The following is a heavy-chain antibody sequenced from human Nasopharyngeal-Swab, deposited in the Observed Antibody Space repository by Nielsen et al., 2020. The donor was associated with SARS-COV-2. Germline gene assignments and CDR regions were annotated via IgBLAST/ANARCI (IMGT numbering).Heavy chain of an antibody. Sequence: SETLSLTCTVSGYSISSGYYWGWIRQPPGKGLEWIGSIYHSGSTYYNPSLKSRVTISVDTSKNQFSLKLSYVTAADTAVYYCARDESGRFDYWGQGTLVTVSS. D-gene: IGHD3-3*01. J-gene: IGHJ4*02. CDR2: IYHSGST. CDR1: GYSISSGYY. CDR3: ARDESGRFDY. V-gene: IGHV4-38-2*02.